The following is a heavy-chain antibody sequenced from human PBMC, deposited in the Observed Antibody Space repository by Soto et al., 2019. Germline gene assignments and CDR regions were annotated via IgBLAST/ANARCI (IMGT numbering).Heavy chain of an antibody. D-gene: IGHD6-6*01. V-gene: IGHV3-30-3*01. CDR2: ISYDGSNK. CDR1: GFTFSSYA. Sequence: PGGSLRLSCAASGFTFSSYAMRWVRQAPGKGLEWVAVISYDGSNKYYADSVKGRFTISRDNSKNTLYLQMNSLRAEDTAVYYCARVTTQQLVLYGMDVWGQGTTVTVSS. J-gene: IGHJ6*02. CDR3: ARVTTQQLVLYGMDV.